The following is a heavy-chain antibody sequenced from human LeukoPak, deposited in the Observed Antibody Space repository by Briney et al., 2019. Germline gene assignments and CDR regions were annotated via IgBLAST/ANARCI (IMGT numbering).Heavy chain of an antibody. V-gene: IGHV3-30*03. D-gene: IGHD3-9*01. CDR1: GFTSSSYG. CDR2: ISYDGSNK. J-gene: IGHJ4*02. Sequence: PGRSLRLSCAASGFTSSSYGMHWVRPAPSKGLEWVAVISYDGSNKNYADSVKGRFTISRDDSKNTLYLQVNSLRAEDTAVFYCARGQYYDILSGYSFDYWGQGTLVSVSS. CDR3: ARGQYYDILSGYSFDY.